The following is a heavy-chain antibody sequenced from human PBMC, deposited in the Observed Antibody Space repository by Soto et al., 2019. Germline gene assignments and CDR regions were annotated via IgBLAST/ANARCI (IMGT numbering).Heavy chain of an antibody. CDR3: ARIEMASIK. Sequence: PSETLSPTCSVSGASIRSGGFYWSWLRQSPGKGLEWIGHIYYTGSTFVSPSLKGRLTISLDTSKNHFSLDLSSVTAADTAMYYCARIEMASIKWGRGTLVTVSS. CDR1: GASIRSGGFY. V-gene: IGHV4-31*03. J-gene: IGHJ4*02. CDR2: IYYTGST. D-gene: IGHD5-12*01.